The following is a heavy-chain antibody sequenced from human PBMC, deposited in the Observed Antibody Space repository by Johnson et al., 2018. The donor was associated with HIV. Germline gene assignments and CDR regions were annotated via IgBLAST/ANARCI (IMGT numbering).Heavy chain of an antibody. Sequence: VQLVESGGGLVQPGGSLRLSCAASGFTFSSYAMSWVRQAPGKGLEWVSAISGSGGSTYYPGSVKGRFTISRENAKNSLYLQMNSLRAGDTAVYYCARANRGRNDAFDIWGQGTMVTVSS. V-gene: IGHV3-23*04. CDR2: ISGSGGST. J-gene: IGHJ3*02. D-gene: IGHD2-15*01. CDR3: ARANRGRNDAFDI. CDR1: GFTFSSYA.